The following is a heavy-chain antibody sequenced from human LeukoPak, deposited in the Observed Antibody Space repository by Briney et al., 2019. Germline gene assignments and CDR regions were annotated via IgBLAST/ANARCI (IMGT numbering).Heavy chain of an antibody. Sequence: PSETLSLTCSVSGYSISSNYYWGWIRQPPGKGLEWIGSIHHSGSSYDSGSTYYNPSLRGRVTISVDTSKNHFSLKLSSVTAADTAVYYCARGRFGGSYSRYYFDYWGQGTLVTVSS. CDR1: GYSISSNYY. J-gene: IGHJ4*02. V-gene: IGHV4-38-2*02. CDR3: ARGRFGGSYSRYYFDY. CDR2: IHHSGSSYDSGST. D-gene: IGHD1-26*01.